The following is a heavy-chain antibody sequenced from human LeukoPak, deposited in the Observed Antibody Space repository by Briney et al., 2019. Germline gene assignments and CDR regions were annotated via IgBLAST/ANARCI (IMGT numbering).Heavy chain of an antibody. V-gene: IGHV4-61*01. D-gene: IGHD6-13*01. CDR1: GGSVSSGSYY. J-gene: IGHJ6*03. CDR2: IYYSGST. Sequence: SETLSLTCTVSGGSVSSGSYYWSWIRQPPGKGLEWIGYIYYSGSTNYNPSLKSRVTISVDTSKNQFSLKLSSVTPADTAVYYCARDRASSSWYPSASYYYMDVWGKGTTVTVSS. CDR3: ARDRASSSWYPSASYYYMDV.